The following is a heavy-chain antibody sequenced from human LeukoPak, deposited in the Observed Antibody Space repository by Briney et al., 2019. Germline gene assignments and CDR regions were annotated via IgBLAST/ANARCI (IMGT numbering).Heavy chain of an antibody. D-gene: IGHD2-2*01. J-gene: IGHJ6*03. CDR1: GFTFSYYD. CDR3: AKRGNPAVGHHYLDV. V-gene: IGHV3-23*01. CDR2: ITLSGGST. Sequence: GGSLRLSCAASGFTFSYYDMSWVRQAPGKGLEWVASITLSGGSTFYADSVKGRFTISRDNSKNTLYLQMDSLSAEDTAVYYCAKRGNPAVGHHYLDVWGKGTTVSVSS.